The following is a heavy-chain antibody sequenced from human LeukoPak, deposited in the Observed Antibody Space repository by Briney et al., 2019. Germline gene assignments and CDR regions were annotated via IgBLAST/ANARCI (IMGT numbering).Heavy chain of an antibody. CDR3: ARSVGATPFDY. V-gene: IGHV1-18*01. D-gene: IGHD1-26*01. CDR1: GYTFTSYG. CDR2: ISPYNGNT. Sequence: ASVKVSCKASGYTFTSYGLSWVRQAPGQGLEWMAWISPYNGNTNYAQKLQGRVTMTTDTSTSTAYMELRSLRSDDTAVYYCARSVGATPFDYWGQGTLVTVSS. J-gene: IGHJ4*02.